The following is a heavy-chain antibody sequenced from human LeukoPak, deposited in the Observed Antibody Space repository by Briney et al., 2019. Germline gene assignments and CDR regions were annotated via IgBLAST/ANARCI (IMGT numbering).Heavy chain of an antibody. J-gene: IGHJ6*02. D-gene: IGHD3-22*01. CDR3: AGDQVNGMDV. CDR1: GGSISSGGYY. CDR2: IYYSGST. V-gene: IGHV4-31*03. Sequence: SETLSLTCTVSGGSISSGGYYWSWIRQHPGKGLEWIGYIYYSGSTYYNPSLKSRVTISVDTSKNQFSLKLSSVTAADTAVYYCAGDQVNGMDVWGQGTTVTVSS.